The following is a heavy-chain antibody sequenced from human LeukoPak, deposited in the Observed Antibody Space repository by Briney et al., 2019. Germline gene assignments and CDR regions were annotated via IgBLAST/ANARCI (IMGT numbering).Heavy chain of an antibody. Sequence: GGSLRLSCAASGFTFSDYSMNWVRQAPGKGLEWVSSISSSSSYIYYADSVKGRFTVSKDNAKNSLYLQMNSLRAEDTAVYYCARDGVGAINFDYWGQGTLVTVSS. J-gene: IGHJ4*02. CDR1: GFTFSDYS. V-gene: IGHV3-21*01. D-gene: IGHD1-26*01. CDR3: ARDGVGAINFDY. CDR2: ISSSSSYI.